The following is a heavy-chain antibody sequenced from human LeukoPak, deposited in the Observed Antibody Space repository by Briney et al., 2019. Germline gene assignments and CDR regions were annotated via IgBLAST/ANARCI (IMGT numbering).Heavy chain of an antibody. CDR3: ARQGGGGRAFDI. J-gene: IGHJ3*02. Sequence: KPSETLSLTCTVSGGSISSYYWSWIRQPAGKGLEWIGRIYTSGSTYYNPSLKSRVTISIDTSKNQFSLELSSVTATDTAIYYCARQGGGGRAFDIWGQGTMVTVSS. D-gene: IGHD1-26*01. CDR2: IYTSGST. V-gene: IGHV4-4*07. CDR1: GGSISSYY.